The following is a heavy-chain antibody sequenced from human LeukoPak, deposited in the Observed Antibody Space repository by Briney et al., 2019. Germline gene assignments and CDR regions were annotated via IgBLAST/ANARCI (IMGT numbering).Heavy chain of an antibody. J-gene: IGHJ4*02. D-gene: IGHD4-11*01. V-gene: IGHV3-7*01. CDR1: GFTFSSNW. CDR2: IKQDGSEK. Sequence: GGSLRLSCAASGFTFSSNWMSWVRQAPGKGLEWVANIKQDGSEKYYVDSVKGRFTISRDNAKNSLYLQMNSLRAEDTAVYYRARHDYLFDYWGQGTLVTVSS. CDR3: ARHDYLFDY.